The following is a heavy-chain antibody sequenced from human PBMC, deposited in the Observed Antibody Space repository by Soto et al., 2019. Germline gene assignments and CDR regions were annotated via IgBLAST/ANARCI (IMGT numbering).Heavy chain of an antibody. CDR3: ARDTDYGSGSYLNWFDP. CDR2: IYYSGST. J-gene: IGHJ5*02. CDR1: GGSISSGDYY. D-gene: IGHD3-10*01. V-gene: IGHV4-30-4*01. Sequence: PSETLSLTCTVSGGSISSGDYYWSWIRQPPGKGLEWIGYIYYSGSTYYNPSLKSRVTISVDTSKNQFSLKLSSVTAADTAVYYCARDTDYGSGSYLNWFDPWGQGTLVTVSS.